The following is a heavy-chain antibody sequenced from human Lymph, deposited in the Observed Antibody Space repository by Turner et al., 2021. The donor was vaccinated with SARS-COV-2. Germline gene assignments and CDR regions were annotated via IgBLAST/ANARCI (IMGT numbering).Heavy chain of an antibody. Sequence: EVQLLESGGGLVQPGGSLRPSCSVSGFTFSSYAMGWVRQAPGKGLEWVSTISGSGGSTYYADSVKGRFTISRDNSKNTLYLQMNSLRAEDTAVYYCAKNEMAMIVVVITLFDYWGQGTLVTVSS. J-gene: IGHJ4*02. CDR1: GFTFSSYA. CDR2: ISGSGGST. CDR3: AKNEMAMIVVVITLFDY. V-gene: IGHV3-23*01. D-gene: IGHD3-22*01.